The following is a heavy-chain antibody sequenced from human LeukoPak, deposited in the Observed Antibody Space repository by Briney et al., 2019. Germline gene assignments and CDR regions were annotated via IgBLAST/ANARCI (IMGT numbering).Heavy chain of an antibody. CDR3: AVGYYYDSSGYYSDFRFDP. CDR2: INHSGST. J-gene: IGHJ5*02. V-gene: IGHV4-34*01. D-gene: IGHD3-22*01. Sequence: SETLSLTCTVSGGSISSYYWSWIRQPPGKGLEWIGEINHSGSTNYNPSLKSRVTISVDTSKNQFSLKLSSVTAADTAVYYCAVGYYYDSSGYYSDFRFDPWGQGTLVTVSS. CDR1: GGSISSYY.